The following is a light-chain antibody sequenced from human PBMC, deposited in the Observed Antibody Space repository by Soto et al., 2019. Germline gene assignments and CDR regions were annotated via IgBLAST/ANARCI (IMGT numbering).Light chain of an antibody. CDR1: QSVSSSY. Sequence: EIVLTQSPGTLSLSPGERATLSCRASQSVSSSYLAWYQQKPGQAPRLLIYGASSRATGIPDRFSGSGSGTDFTLTISRLEAEDFAVYYCQQYDSSPITFGQGTRLEIK. CDR3: QQYDSSPIT. CDR2: GAS. J-gene: IGKJ5*01. V-gene: IGKV3-20*01.